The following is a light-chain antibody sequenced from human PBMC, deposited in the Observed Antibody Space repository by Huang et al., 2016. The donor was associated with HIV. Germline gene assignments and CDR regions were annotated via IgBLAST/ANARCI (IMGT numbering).Light chain of an antibody. CDR3: QQSFNTPS. Sequence: DIQMTQSPSSLSASIGDSVTITCRASPIISTFLNLYHHKPGKAPKLLIYAASTLQSRVPLRFSGSGSGTHFTLSISSLQPEDFATYYCQQSFNTPSFGGGTKVEIK. CDR1: PIISTF. V-gene: IGKV1-39*01. J-gene: IGKJ4*01. CDR2: AAS.